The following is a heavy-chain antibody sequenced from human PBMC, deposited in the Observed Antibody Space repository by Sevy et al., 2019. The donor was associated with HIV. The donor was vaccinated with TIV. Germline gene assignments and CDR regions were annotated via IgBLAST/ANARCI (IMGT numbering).Heavy chain of an antibody. V-gene: IGHV4-30-4*01. CDR1: GGSIRSGDYY. Sequence: SETLSLTCTVSGGSIRSGDYYWSWIRQSPGKGLEWIGYIYYSGTTYYNPSLKSRVTMSVDTSKNQFSLKLTSVTAEDTAVYFCARYCISTSPHNWFDPWGQGTLVTVSS. D-gene: IGHD2-2*01. J-gene: IGHJ5*02. CDR3: ARYCISTSPHNWFDP. CDR2: IYYSGTT.